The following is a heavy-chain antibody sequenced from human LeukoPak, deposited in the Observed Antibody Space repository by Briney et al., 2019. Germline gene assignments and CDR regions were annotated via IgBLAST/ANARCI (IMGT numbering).Heavy chain of an antibody. D-gene: IGHD3-3*01. J-gene: IGHJ4*02. CDR2: ISSSSSYI. CDR3: ARDYDFWSGYTC. CDR1: GFTFSSYS. V-gene: IGHV3-21*01. Sequence: GGSLRLSCAASGFTFSSYSMNWVRQAPGKGLDWVSSISSSSSYIYYADSVKGRFTISRDNAKNSLYLQMNSLRAEDTAVYYCARDYDFWSGYTCWGQGTLVTVSS.